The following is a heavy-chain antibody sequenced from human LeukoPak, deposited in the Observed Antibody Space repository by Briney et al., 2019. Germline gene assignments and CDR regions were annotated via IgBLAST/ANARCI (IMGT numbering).Heavy chain of an antibody. CDR3: ARDYPTFGVVSIFDY. V-gene: IGHV3-7*01. CDR1: GFTFSSYW. CDR2: IKQDGSEK. Sequence: GGSLRLSCAASGFTFSSYWMSWVRQAPGKGLEWVANIKQDGSEKYYVDSVKGRFTISRDNAKNSLYLQMNSLTAEDTAVYYCARDYPTFGVVSIFDYWGQGTLVSVSS. D-gene: IGHD3-3*01. J-gene: IGHJ4*02.